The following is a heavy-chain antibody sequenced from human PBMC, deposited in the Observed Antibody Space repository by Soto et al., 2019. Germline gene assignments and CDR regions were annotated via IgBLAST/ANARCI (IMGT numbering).Heavy chain of an antibody. V-gene: IGHV3-48*03. CDR2: ISSISGSTI. CDR1: GFTFSSYE. J-gene: IGHJ4*02. Sequence: LRLSCAASGFTFSSYEMNWVRQAPGKGLEWVSYISSISGSTIYYADSVKGRFTISRDNAKNSLYLQMNSLRAEDTAVYYCARGPPGSYASIDYWGQGTLVTVSS. D-gene: IGHD3-16*01. CDR3: ARGPPGSYASIDY.